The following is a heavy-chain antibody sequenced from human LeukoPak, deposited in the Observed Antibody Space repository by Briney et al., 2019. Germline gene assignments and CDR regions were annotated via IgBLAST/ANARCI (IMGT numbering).Heavy chain of an antibody. D-gene: IGHD5-24*01. Sequence: GASLMISCKGSGSIFTSYWISWGRQLPGKGLEWMGRIDPSDSYTNYSPSFQGHVTISADKSISTTYLQWSSLKASDTAMYYCARHGTPSDAFDIWGQGTMVTVSS. J-gene: IGHJ3*02. V-gene: IGHV5-10-1*01. CDR2: IDPSDSYT. CDR1: GSIFTSYW. CDR3: ARHGTPSDAFDI.